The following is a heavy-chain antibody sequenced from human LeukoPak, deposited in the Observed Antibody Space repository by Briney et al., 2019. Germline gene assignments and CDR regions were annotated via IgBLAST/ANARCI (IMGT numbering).Heavy chain of an antibody. Sequence: GGSLRLSCAASGFTFSRYWMHWVRQAPGKGLVWVSRINSDGSSTTYADSAEGRFTISRDNAKNTLYLQMNSLRADDTAVYYCARDPNYDSSGYPFDYWGQGTLVTVSS. V-gene: IGHV3-74*01. CDR2: INSDGSST. CDR1: GFTFSRYW. J-gene: IGHJ4*02. D-gene: IGHD3-22*01. CDR3: ARDPNYDSSGYPFDY.